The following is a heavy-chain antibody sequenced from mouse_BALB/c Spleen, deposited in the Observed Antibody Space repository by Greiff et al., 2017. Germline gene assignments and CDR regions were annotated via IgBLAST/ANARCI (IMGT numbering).Heavy chain of an antibody. J-gene: IGHJ4*01. V-gene: IGHV2-6-7*01. CDR1: GFSLTGYG. CDR2: IWGDGST. Sequence: VKLKQSGPGLVAPSQSLSITCTVSGFSLTGYGVNWVRQPPGKGLEWLGMIWGDGSTDYNSALKSRLSISKDNSKSQVFLKMNSLQTDDTARYYCAREGRYDAYAMDYWGQGTSVTVSS. CDR3: AREGRYDAYAMDY. D-gene: IGHD2-14*01.